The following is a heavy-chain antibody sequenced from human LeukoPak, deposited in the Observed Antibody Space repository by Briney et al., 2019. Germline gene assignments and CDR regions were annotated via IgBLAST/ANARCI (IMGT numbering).Heavy chain of an antibody. CDR2: INPNRGGT. CDR1: GYTFIGYY. J-gene: IGHJ5*02. Sequence: EASVKVSCKPSGYTFIGYYMHWVRQAPGQGLEWMGWINPNRGGTNYAQKFQGRVTITRDTSISTVYLELSRLRSDATAVYYCARVLGDYTENWFDPWGQGTLVTVSS. V-gene: IGHV1-2*02. D-gene: IGHD4-17*01. CDR3: ARVLGDYTENWFDP.